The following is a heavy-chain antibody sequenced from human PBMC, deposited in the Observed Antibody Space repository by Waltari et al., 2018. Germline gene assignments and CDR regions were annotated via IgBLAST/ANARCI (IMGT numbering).Heavy chain of an antibody. CDR2: ISDTGST. CDR1: DVSISTYY. CDR3: AGHPAYGINNFDY. J-gene: IGHJ4*02. Sequence: QVQLQESGPGLVKPSETLSLTCTVSDVSISTYYWSWIRQPPGKGLEWIGYISDTGSTNYNPSLKRRVTISIDTSKNQFSLKLTSVTAADTTVYYCAGHPAYGINNFDYWGQGTLVTVSS. V-gene: IGHV4-59*08. D-gene: IGHD4-17*01.